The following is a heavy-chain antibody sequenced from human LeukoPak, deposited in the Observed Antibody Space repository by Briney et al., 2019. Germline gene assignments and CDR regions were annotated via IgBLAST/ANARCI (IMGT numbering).Heavy chain of an antibody. J-gene: IGHJ4*02. CDR1: GGSISSSNW. V-gene: IGHV4-4*02. CDR3: ARSYYGSGSYPYYFDY. CDR2: IYHSGST. D-gene: IGHD3-10*01. Sequence: PSGTLSLTCAVSGGSISSSNWWSWVRQPPGKGLEWIGEIYHSGSTNYNPSLKSRVTISVDKSKNQFSLKLSSVTAADTAVYYCARSYYGSGSYPYYFDYWGQGTLVTVSS.